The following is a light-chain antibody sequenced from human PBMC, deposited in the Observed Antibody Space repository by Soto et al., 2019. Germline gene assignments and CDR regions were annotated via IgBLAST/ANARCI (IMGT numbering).Light chain of an antibody. J-gene: IGLJ1*01. CDR3: RSYTSSSIYV. CDR1: SSDVGGYNY. V-gene: IGLV2-14*01. CDR2: DVS. Sequence: QSVLTQPASVSGSPGQSITISCTGTSSDVGGYNYVSWYQQHPGKAPKLMIYDVSNRPSGVSNRFSGSKSGNTASLTISGLQAEDEADYYCRSYTSSSIYVFGTGTRVTV.